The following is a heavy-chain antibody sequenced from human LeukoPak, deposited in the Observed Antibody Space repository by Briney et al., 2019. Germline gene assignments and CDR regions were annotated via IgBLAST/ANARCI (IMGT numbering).Heavy chain of an antibody. V-gene: IGHV4-30-4*02. Sequence: PSETLSLTCAVYGGSFSGYYWSWIRQPPGKGLEWIGYIYYSGSTYYNPSLKSRVTISVDTSKNQFSLKLSSVTAADTAVYYCARDGPPFGEPYLDYWGQGTLVTVSS. CDR3: ARDGPPFGEPYLDY. J-gene: IGHJ4*02. D-gene: IGHD3-10*01. CDR2: IYYSGST. CDR1: GGSFSGYY.